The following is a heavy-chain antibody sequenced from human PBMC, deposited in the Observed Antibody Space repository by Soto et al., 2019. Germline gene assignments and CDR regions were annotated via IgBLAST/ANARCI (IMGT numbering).Heavy chain of an antibody. CDR1: GFTFSNFV. CDR2: ISYDGSQK. V-gene: IGHV3-30-3*01. J-gene: IGHJ4*02. CDR3: AAMHYNFWSGSVDY. Sequence: QVQLVESGGGVVQPGRSLRVSCSASGFTFSNFVMHWVRQGPGKGLEWVAVISYDGSQKHYADSVKGRFTISRDNSNKTLFLHMNSLRAEHTAVYYCAAMHYNFWSGSVDYWGQGIHVTVSS. D-gene: IGHD3-3*01.